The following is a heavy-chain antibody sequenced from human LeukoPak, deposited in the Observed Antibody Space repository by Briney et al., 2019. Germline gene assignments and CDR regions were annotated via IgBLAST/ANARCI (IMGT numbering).Heavy chain of an antibody. CDR3: AKDMGRWFGELTYFDY. V-gene: IGHV3-23*01. CDR2: ISGSGGST. CDR1: GFTFSTYV. D-gene: IGHD3-10*01. J-gene: IGHJ4*02. Sequence: PGGSLRLSCAASGFTFSTYVRTWVRQAPGKGLEWVSTISGSGGSTYYADSVKGRFTISRDNSKNTLYLQMNSLRAEDTAVYYCAKDMGRWFGELTYFDYWGQGTLVTVSS.